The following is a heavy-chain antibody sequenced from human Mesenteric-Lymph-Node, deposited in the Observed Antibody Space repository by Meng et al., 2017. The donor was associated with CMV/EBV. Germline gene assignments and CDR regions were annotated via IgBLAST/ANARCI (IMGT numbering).Heavy chain of an antibody. CDR3: ARVYSSSWHPDY. J-gene: IGHJ4*02. V-gene: IGHV4-28*03. CDR1: SYSISSSNW. Sequence: CAVSSYSISSSNWWGWIRQPPGKGLEWIGYIYYSGSTYYNPSLKSRVTMSVDTSKNQFSLKLSSVTAVDTAVYYCARVYSSSWHPDYWGQGTLVTVSS. D-gene: IGHD6-13*01. CDR2: IYYSGST.